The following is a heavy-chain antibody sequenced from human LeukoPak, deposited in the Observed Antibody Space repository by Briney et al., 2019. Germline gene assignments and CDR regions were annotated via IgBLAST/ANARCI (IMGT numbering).Heavy chain of an antibody. CDR2: IYYSGST. V-gene: IGHV4-59*01. CDR3: ARGDVLRNFDWFGSLDP. D-gene: IGHD3-9*01. J-gene: IGHJ5*02. CDR1: GGSISSYY. Sequence: SETLSLTCNVSGGSISSYYWSWIRLPPGKGLEWIGYIYYSGSTNYNPSLKSRITMSVDTSKNQFSLKLSSVTAADTAVYYCARGDVLRNFDWFGSLDPWGQGTLVTVSS.